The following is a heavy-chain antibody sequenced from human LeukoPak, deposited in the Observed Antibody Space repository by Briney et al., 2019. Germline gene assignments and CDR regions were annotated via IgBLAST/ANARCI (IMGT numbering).Heavy chain of an antibody. D-gene: IGHD2-15*01. CDR2: IYYSGST. CDR1: GGSISSYY. Sequence: PSETLSLTCTVSGGSISSYYWSWIRQPPGKGLEWIGYIYYSGSTNYNPSLKSRVTISVDTSKNQSSLKLSSVTAADTAVYYCARGRVVVAANYMDVWGKGTTVTISS. V-gene: IGHV4-59*01. J-gene: IGHJ6*03. CDR3: ARGRVVVAANYMDV.